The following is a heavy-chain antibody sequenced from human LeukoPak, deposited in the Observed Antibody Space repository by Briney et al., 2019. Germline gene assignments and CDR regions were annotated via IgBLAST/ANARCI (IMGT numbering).Heavy chain of an antibody. D-gene: IGHD3-3*01. CDR3: ATVLRGNWFDP. CDR2: ITPIFRTP. Sequence: ASVKVSCKVSGYTPTELSMHWVRQAPGQGLEWMGGITPIFRTPIYAQKFQGRVTMTEDTSTDTAYVELSSLRSEDTAVYYCATVLRGNWFDPWGQGTLVTVSS. CDR1: GYTPTELS. J-gene: IGHJ5*02. V-gene: IGHV1-24*01.